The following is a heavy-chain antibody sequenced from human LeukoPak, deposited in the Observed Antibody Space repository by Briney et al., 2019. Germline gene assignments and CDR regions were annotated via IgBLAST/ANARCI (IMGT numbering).Heavy chain of an antibody. CDR2: INPSGGST. CDR3: AREWVSGCYYGMDD. V-gene: IGHV1-46*01. J-gene: IGHJ6*02. D-gene: IGHD1-26*01. CDR1: GYTLTSYY. Sequence: ASVKDSCKVSGYTLTSYYMHWVRQTPGQGLEWMGIINPSGGSTSSAQKFQGRVTMTRDTSTSTVYMELSSLRSEDTAVYYCAREWVSGCYYGMDDWGQGTTVTVSS.